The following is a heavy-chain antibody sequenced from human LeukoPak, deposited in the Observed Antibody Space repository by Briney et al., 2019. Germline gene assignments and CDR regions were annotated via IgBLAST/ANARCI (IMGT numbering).Heavy chain of an antibody. D-gene: IGHD5-18*01. Sequence: GGSLRLSCAASGFTFSSYEMNWVRQAPGKGLEWVSYISSSGSTIYYADSVKGRFTISRDNAKNSLYLQMNSLRAEDTAVYYCASVYSYGYGMVDYWGQGTLVTVSS. V-gene: IGHV3-48*03. CDR2: ISSSGSTI. CDR1: GFTFSSYE. J-gene: IGHJ4*02. CDR3: ASVYSYGYGMVDY.